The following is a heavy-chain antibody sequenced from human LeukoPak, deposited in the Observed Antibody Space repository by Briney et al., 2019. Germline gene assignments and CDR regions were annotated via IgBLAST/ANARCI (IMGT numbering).Heavy chain of an antibody. J-gene: IGHJ6*03. CDR2: INPNSGGT. V-gene: IGHV1-2*02. CDR3: ARGITMVPIHYMDV. CDR1: GYTFTGYY. D-gene: IGHD3-10*01. Sequence: ASVKVSCKASGYTFTGYYMHWVRQAPGQGLEWMGWINPNSGGTNYAQKFQGRVTMTRDTSISTAYMELSRLRSDDTAVYYCARGITMVPIHYMDVWGKGTTVTVSS.